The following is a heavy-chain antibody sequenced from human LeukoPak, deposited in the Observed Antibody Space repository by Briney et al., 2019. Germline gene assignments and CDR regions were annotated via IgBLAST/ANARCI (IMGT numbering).Heavy chain of an antibody. CDR2: FYYSGST. Sequence: SETLSLTCTVSGVSVSSGSYHWSWIRQPPGKGLEWIGYFYYSGSTNYNPSLKSRVTISVDTSKNQFSLKLSSVTAADTAVYYCARDEWETNYYCINVWGKGTTVTVSS. D-gene: IGHD1-26*01. CDR3: ARDEWETNYYCINV. J-gene: IGHJ6*04. CDR1: GVSVSSGSYH. V-gene: IGHV4-61*01.